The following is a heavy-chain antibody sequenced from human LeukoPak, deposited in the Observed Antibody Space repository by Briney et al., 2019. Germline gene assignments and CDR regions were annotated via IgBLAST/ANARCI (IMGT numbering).Heavy chain of an antibody. J-gene: IGHJ5*02. CDR3: ARVGDGSGSYYENWFDP. CDR1: GYTFTSYG. D-gene: IGHD3-10*01. V-gene: IGHV1-18*04. CDR2: ISAYNGNT. Sequence: ASAKVSCKASGYTFTSYGISWVRQAPGQGLEWMGWISAYNGNTNYAQKLQGRVTMTTDTSTSTAYMELRSLRSDDTAVYYCARVGDGSGSYYENWFDPWGQGTLVTVSS.